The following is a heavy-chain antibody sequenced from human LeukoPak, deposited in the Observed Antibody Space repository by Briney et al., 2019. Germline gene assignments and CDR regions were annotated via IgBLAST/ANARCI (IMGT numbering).Heavy chain of an antibody. CDR1: GGSISSYY. D-gene: IGHD7-27*01. J-gene: IGHJ6*02. V-gene: IGHV4-34*01. CDR2: INHSGST. Sequence: SETLSLTCTVSGGSISSYYWSWIRQPPGKGLEWIGEINHSGSTNYNPSLKSRVTISVDTSKNRFSLKLSSVTAADTAVYYCARLPRNYYYYGMDVWGQGTTVTVSS. CDR3: ARLPRNYYYYGMDV.